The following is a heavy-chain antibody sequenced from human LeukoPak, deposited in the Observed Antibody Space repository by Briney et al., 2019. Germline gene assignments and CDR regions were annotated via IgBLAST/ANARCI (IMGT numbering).Heavy chain of an antibody. J-gene: IGHJ4*02. D-gene: IGHD4-17*01. CDR3: AKDLTTVTSQGDY. V-gene: IGHV3-NL1*01. CDR2: IGTGGDT. Sequence: GGSLRLSCAASGFTFSSYSMNWVRQAPGKGPEWVSAIGTGGDTYYADSVMGRFTISRDNSKNTLYLQMNSLRPEDTAIYYCAKDLTTVTSQGDYWGQGTLVTVSS. CDR1: GFTFSSYS.